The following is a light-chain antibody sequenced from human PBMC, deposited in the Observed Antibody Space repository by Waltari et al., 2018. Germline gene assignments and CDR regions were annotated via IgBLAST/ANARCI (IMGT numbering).Light chain of an antibody. J-gene: IGKJ2*01. Sequence: IVMTQFPDSLAVSLGETATINCRSSQSLIYTSNNKDDLGWYQQKPGLTPKLLIYWASTRESGVPDRFSGSGSVTDFTLTISSLQAEDVAVYYCLQYFDASRTFGQGTKLEIK. CDR3: LQYFDASRT. CDR2: WAS. V-gene: IGKV4-1*01. CDR1: QSLIYTSNNKDD.